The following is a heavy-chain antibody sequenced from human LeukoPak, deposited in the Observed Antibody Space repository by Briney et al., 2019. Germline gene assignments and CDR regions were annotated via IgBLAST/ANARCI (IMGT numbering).Heavy chain of an antibody. D-gene: IGHD3-16*02. CDR1: GFTFNSFA. CDR3: AKSLGVGGYTRYKGFDQ. Sequence: GGSLRLSCAASGFTFNSFAMNWVGPAQGQWLEWVSIISGSDGSLHYADFVKGRFTISRDNSKNTLHLQMNSLRAEDTAVYYCAKSLGVGGYTRYKGFDQWGQGTLVTVSS. V-gene: IGHV3-23*01. J-gene: IGHJ4*02. CDR2: ISGSDGSL.